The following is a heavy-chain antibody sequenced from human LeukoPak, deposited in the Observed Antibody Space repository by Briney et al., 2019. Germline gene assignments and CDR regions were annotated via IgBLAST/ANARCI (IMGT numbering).Heavy chain of an antibody. D-gene: IGHD6-19*01. CDR3: ARHLIAVAGTNFDY. CDR1: GGSISSYY. Sequence: SETLSLTCTVSGGSISSYYWSWIRQPPGKGLEWIGYIYYSGSTNYNPSLKSRVTISVDTSKNQFSLKLRSVTAADTAVYYCARHLIAVAGTNFDYWGQGTLVTVSS. V-gene: IGHV4-59*08. CDR2: IYYSGST. J-gene: IGHJ4*02.